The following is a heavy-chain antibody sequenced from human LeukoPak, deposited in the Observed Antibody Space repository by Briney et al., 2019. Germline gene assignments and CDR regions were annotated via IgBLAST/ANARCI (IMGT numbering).Heavy chain of an antibody. D-gene: IGHD3-3*01. CDR3: ARDRRDFWSGYC. Sequence: GGSLRLSCAASGFTFSSYSMNWVRQAPGKGLEWVSSISSSSSYIYYADSVKGRFTISRDNAKNSLYLQMNSLRAEDTAVYYCARDRRDFWSGYCWGQGTLVTVSS. J-gene: IGHJ4*02. V-gene: IGHV3-21*01. CDR1: GFTFSSYS. CDR2: ISSSSSYI.